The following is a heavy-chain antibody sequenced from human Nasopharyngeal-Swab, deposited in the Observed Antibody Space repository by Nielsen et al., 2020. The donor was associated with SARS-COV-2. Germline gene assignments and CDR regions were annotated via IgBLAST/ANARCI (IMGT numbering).Heavy chain of an antibody. CDR3: AAGGDSSSSTFDY. D-gene: IGHD6-6*01. CDR2: ISGSGGST. V-gene: IGHV3-23*01. CDR1: GFTFSSYA. Sequence: GESLKISCAASGFTFSSYAMSWVRQAPGKGLEWVSAISGSGGSTYYADSVKGRFTISRDNSKNTLYLQMNSLRAEDTVVYYCAAGGDSSSSTFDYWGQGTLVTVSS. J-gene: IGHJ4*02.